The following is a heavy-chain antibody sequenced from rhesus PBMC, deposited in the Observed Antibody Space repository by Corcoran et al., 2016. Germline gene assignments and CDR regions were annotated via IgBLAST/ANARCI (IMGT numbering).Heavy chain of an antibody. CDR3: ASGGYGSYLTTDYFDY. Sequence: QLQLQESGPGLVKPSETLSVTCAVSGGSISSSYWSGIRQAPGKGLEWIGYIYGSGSSTNYNPSLKSRVTVSVDTSKNQLSLKLSSVTAADTAVYYCASGGYGSYLTTDYFDYWGQGVLVTVSS. V-gene: IGHV4-169*02. CDR1: GGSISSSY. D-gene: IGHD4-4*01. CDR2: IYGSGSST. J-gene: IGHJ4*01.